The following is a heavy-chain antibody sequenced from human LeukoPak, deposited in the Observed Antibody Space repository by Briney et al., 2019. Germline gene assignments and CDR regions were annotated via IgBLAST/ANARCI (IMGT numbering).Heavy chain of an antibody. V-gene: IGHV4-61*01. CDR2: IYYSAST. J-gene: IGHJ4*02. CDR1: GGSVSSSSYY. CDR3: ARGSRGYSYG. Sequence: SETLSLTCTVSGGSVSSSSYYWSWIRQPPGKGLERIGYIYYSASTNYNPSLKSRVTISVDTSNNQFSLKLSSVTAADTAVYYCARGSRGYSYGWGQGTLVTVSS. D-gene: IGHD5-18*01.